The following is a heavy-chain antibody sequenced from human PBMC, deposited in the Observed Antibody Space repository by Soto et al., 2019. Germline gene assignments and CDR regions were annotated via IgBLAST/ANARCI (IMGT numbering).Heavy chain of an antibody. CDR2: IYPGDSDT. CDR3: AISSGYYAHAFDI. D-gene: IGHD3-22*01. Sequence: GESLKISCKGSGYTFTDYWIGWVRQLPGKGLEWMGIIYPGDSDTRYSPSFQGQVTLSADKSISTAYLQWSSLKASDTAIYYCAISSGYYAHAFDIWGQGTMVTVSS. CDR1: GYTFTDYW. V-gene: IGHV5-51*01. J-gene: IGHJ3*02.